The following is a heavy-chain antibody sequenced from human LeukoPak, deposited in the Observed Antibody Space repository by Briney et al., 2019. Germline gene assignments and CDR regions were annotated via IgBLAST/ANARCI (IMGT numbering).Heavy chain of an antibody. CDR3: AKDRDYYDSSGYWVY. Sequence: GGSLRLSCAASGFTFSSYAMSWVRQAPGKGREWVSAISGSGGSTYCADSVKGRFTISRDNSKNTLYLQMNSLRAEDTAVYYCAKDRDYYDSSGYWVYWGQGTLVTVSS. J-gene: IGHJ4*02. CDR2: ISGSGGST. D-gene: IGHD3-22*01. CDR1: GFTFSSYA. V-gene: IGHV3-23*01.